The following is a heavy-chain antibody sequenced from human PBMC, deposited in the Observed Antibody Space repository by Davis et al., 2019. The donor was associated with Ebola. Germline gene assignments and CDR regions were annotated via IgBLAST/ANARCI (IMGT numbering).Heavy chain of an antibody. V-gene: IGHV1-2*02. Sequence: AASVKVSCKASGYTFTGYYMHWVRQAPGQGLEWMGWINPNSGGTNYAQKFQGRVTMTRDTSISTACMELSRLRSDDTAVYYCARMGGHSSGWPIDAFDIWGQGTMVTVSS. D-gene: IGHD6-19*01. J-gene: IGHJ3*02. CDR1: GYTFTGYY. CDR2: INPNSGGT. CDR3: ARMGGHSSGWPIDAFDI.